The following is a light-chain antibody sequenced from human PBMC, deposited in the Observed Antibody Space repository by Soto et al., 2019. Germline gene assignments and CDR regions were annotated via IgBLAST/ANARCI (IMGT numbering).Light chain of an antibody. Sequence: EIVLTQSPATLSLSPGERATLSCRASQSVSTYLAWYQQKSGQAPRLLIYDTFNRATGVPARFSGSGSGTDFTLTISSLEPEDSAVYYCQHRYDWPPLTFGGGTKVEIK. CDR2: DTF. J-gene: IGKJ4*01. V-gene: IGKV3-11*01. CDR3: QHRYDWPPLT. CDR1: QSVSTY.